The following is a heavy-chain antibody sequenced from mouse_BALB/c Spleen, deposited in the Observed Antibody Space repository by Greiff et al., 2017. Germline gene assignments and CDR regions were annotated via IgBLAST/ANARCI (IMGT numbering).Heavy chain of an antibody. Sequence: QVQLKESGPGLVQPSQSLSITCTVSGFSLTSYGVHWVRQSPGKGLEWLGVIWSGGSTDYNAAFISRLSISKDNSKSQVFSKMNSLQANDTAIYYCARNDYGNRYYYAMDYWGQGTSVTVSS. V-gene: IGHV2-2*02. D-gene: IGHD2-1*01. CDR2: IWSGGST. J-gene: IGHJ4*01. CDR3: ARNDYGNRYYYAMDY. CDR1: GFSLTSYG.